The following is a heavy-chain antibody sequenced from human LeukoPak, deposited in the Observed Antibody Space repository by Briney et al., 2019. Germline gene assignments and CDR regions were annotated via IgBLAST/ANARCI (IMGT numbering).Heavy chain of an antibody. D-gene: IGHD2-2*01. CDR2: ISSSSRYI. CDR1: GFTFSSHN. V-gene: IGHV3-21*01. CDR3: ARGIVVLPGAFDN. J-gene: IGHJ4*02. Sequence: GGSLRLSCAASGFTFSSHNMNWVRQAPGKGLEWVSSISSSSRYIYYADSVEGRFTISRDNAKNSLYLQMNSLRAEDSAVYYCARGIVVLPGAFDNWGQGTPVTVSS.